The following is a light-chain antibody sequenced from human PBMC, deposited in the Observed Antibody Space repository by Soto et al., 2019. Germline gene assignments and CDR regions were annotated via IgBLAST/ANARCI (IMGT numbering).Light chain of an antibody. CDR1: QSVSSN. CDR3: QQRSKWTIT. J-gene: IGKJ5*01. CDR2: GAS. Sequence: ELVMTQSPATLSVSPGERATLSRRASQSVSSNLAWYQQTPCQAPRLLIYGASTRATGIPARFSGSGSGTEFNLTISRLQSEDFAVYYCQQRSKWTITFGQGTRLEIK. V-gene: IGKV3-15*01.